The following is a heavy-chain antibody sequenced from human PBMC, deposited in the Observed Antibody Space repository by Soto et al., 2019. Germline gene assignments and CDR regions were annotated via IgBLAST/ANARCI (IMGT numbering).Heavy chain of an antibody. Sequence: YTVSAGLPRSRSYYLYWLRLEPEKGLEWIVYIFYSGSTYYNPSLKSQVTISVDTSKNQFSLTLSSVTAADTAVYYLGHGDHRDLFCFPAHRYSDL. J-gene: IGHJ2*01. V-gene: IGHV4-31*06. D-gene: IGHD2-21*01. CDR3: GHGDHRDLFCFPAHRYSDL. CDR2: IFYSGST. CDR1: AGLPRSRSYY.